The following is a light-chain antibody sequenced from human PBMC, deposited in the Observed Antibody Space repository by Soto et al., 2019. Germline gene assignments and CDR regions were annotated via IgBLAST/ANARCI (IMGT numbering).Light chain of an antibody. J-gene: IGKJ1*01. V-gene: IGKV1-5*03. CDR1: QTISNW. CDR2: KAS. Sequence: IQMTQSPSTLSASVGDRVPITCQASQTISNWLAWYQQKPGKAPKLLIYKASTLESGVPSRFSGSGSGTEFTLTISSLQPEDFATYYCQQYNSYSQTFGQGTKVDIK. CDR3: QQYNSYSQT.